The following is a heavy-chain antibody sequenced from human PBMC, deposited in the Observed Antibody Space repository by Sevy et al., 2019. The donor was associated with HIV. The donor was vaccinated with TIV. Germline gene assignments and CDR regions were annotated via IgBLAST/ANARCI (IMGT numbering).Heavy chain of an antibody. J-gene: IGHJ3*02. CDR3: AREELGTLTGDFDI. D-gene: IGHD7-27*01. Sequence: GGSLRLSCAASGFTFSSYAMHWVRQAPGKGLEYVSAISSNGGSTYYADSVKGRFTISRDNSKNTLYLQMGSLRAEDMAVYYCAREELGTLTGDFDIWGQGTMVTVSS. V-gene: IGHV3-64*02. CDR1: GFTFSSYA. CDR2: ISSNGGST.